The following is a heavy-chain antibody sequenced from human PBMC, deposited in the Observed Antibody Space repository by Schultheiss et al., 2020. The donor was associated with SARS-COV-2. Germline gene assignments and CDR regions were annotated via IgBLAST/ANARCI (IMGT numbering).Heavy chain of an antibody. V-gene: IGHV3-15*01. CDR3: TTVSYPYSYGGTDYYYYYYGMDV. D-gene: IGHD5-18*01. J-gene: IGHJ6*02. CDR1: GFTFSYYY. CDR2: IKSKTDGGTT. Sequence: GGSLRLSCAASGFTFSYYYMSGVRQAPGKGLEWVGRIKSKTDGGTTDYAAPVKGRFTISRDDSKNTLYLQMNSLKTEDTAVYYCTTVSYPYSYGGTDYYYYYYGMDVWGQGTTVTVSS.